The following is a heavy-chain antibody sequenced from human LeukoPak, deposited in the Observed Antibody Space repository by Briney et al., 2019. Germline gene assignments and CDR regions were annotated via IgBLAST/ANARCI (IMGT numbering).Heavy chain of an antibody. J-gene: IGHJ4*02. Sequence: GGSLRLSCAASGFTFNSYNMNWVRQAPGKGLEWVSLISPDSSYTYYADSVKGRFTISRDNAKNSLYLQMNSLRDEDTAVYYCARNAGTHYYGSGRDYWGQGTLVTVSS. CDR2: ISPDSSYT. D-gene: IGHD3-10*01. CDR3: ARNAGTHYYGSGRDY. V-gene: IGHV3-21*01. CDR1: GFTFNSYN.